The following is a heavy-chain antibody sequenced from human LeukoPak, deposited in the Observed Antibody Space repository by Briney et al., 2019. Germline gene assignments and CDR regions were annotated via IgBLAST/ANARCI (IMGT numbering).Heavy chain of an antibody. Sequence: ASVKVSCKASGYTFTGYYMHWVRQAHGQGLEWMGWINPNSGGANYAQKFQGRVTMTRDTSISTAYMELSRLRSDDTAVYYCARVPFRGGGGNWFDPWGQGTLVTVSS. D-gene: IGHD2-15*01. CDR2: INPNSGGA. CDR1: GYTFTGYY. J-gene: IGHJ5*02. V-gene: IGHV1-2*02. CDR3: ARVPFRGGGGNWFDP.